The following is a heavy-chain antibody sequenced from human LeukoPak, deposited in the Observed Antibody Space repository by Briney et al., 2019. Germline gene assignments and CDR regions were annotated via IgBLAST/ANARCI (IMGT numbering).Heavy chain of an antibody. CDR3: AAEGVQGFWSGYYFDP. D-gene: IGHD3-3*01. J-gene: IGHJ5*02. CDR1: GFTFSSYA. V-gene: IGHV3-23*01. Sequence: GGSLRLSCAASGFTFSSYAMSWVRQAPGKGLEWVSAISGSGGSTYYADSVKGRFTISRDNSKSTLYLQMNSLRAEDTAVYYCAAEGVQGFWSGYYFDPWGQGTLVTVSS. CDR2: ISGSGGST.